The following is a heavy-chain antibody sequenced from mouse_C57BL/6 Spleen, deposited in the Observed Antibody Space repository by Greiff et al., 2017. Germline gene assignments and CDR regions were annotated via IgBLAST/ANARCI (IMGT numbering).Heavy chain of an antibody. D-gene: IGHD1-1*01. V-gene: IGHV1-50*01. CDR2: IDPSDSYT. CDR3: ARSDYYGSDNYAMDY. Sequence: QVQLQQPGAELVKPGASVKLSCKASGYTFTSYWMQWVKQRPGQGLEWIGEIDPSDSYTNYNQKFKGKATLTVDTSSSTAYMQLSSLTSEDSAVYYCARSDYYGSDNYAMDYWGQGTSVTVSS. J-gene: IGHJ4*01. CDR1: GYTFTSYW.